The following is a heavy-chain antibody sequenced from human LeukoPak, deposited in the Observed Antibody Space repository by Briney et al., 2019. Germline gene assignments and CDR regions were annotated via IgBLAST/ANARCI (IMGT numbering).Heavy chain of an antibody. Sequence: VASVKVSCKASGYTFTSYDINWVRQATGQGLEWMGWMNPNSGNTGYAQKFQGRVTMTRNTSISTAYMELSSLRSEDTAVYYCARVPLGDFWSGYIGDYYYYMDVWGKGTTVTVSS. CDR3: ARVPLGDFWSGYIGDYYYYMDV. D-gene: IGHD3-3*01. V-gene: IGHV1-8*01. CDR2: MNPNSGNT. J-gene: IGHJ6*03. CDR1: GYTFTSYD.